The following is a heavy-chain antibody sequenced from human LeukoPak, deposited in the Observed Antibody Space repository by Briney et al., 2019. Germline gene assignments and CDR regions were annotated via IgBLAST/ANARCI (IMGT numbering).Heavy chain of an antibody. CDR1: GGSISSRSDY. CDR2: IYYSGST. V-gene: IGHV4-39*07. Sequence: SETLSLTCTVSGGSISSRSDYWGWIRQPPGKGLEWIGSIYYSGSTYYNPSLKSRVTISVDTSKNQFSLKLSSVTAADTAVYYCARELYYDSGAYPDYWGQGTLVTVSS. D-gene: IGHD3-22*01. CDR3: ARELYYDSGAYPDY. J-gene: IGHJ4*02.